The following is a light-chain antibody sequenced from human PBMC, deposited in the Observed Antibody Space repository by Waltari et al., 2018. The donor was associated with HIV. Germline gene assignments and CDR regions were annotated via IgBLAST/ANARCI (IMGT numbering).Light chain of an antibody. CDR2: QGS. J-gene: IGLJ2*01. Sequence: ELTQPPSVSVPSGQTASIPCSGEKLADKFPCWYQKKPGQPPILLVYQGSRRPSVIPARFSASTSANTATLTVRGAQPLDEAEYFCQAWDADHAVFGGGTTLTVL. V-gene: IGLV3-1*01. CDR3: QAWDADHAV. CDR1: KLADKF.